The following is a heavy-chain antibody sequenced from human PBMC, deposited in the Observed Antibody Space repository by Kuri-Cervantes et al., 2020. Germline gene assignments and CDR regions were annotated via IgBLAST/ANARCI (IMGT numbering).Heavy chain of an antibody. CDR1: GYTFISYA. CDR3: AKALTGYPYYFDY. V-gene: IGHV3-30*01. J-gene: IGHJ4*02. CDR2: ISYDGSNK. D-gene: IGHD3-9*01. Sequence: GGSLRLSCAGSGYTFISYAMHWVRQAPGKGLEWVAVISYDGSNKDYADSVKGRFTISRDNSKNTLYLQMNSLRAEDTAVYYCAKALTGYPYYFDYWGQGTLVTVSS.